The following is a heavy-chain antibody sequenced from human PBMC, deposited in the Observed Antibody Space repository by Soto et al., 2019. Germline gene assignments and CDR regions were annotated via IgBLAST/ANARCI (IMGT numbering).Heavy chain of an antibody. CDR1: GFTFINYA. CDR3: ARKVPGSTSLPIYWYFAL. CDR2: VSGGGDTT. D-gene: IGHD3-10*01. J-gene: IGHJ2*01. Sequence: EVQLLESGGGLVQPGGSLRLSCEGSGFTFINYAMNWVRQAPGKGLEWVSAVSGGGDTTFYADSVKGRFTISRDNAKNTVSLQINSLGVDDTAVYYCARKVPGSTSLPIYWYFALWGRSTLVTVSS. V-gene: IGHV3-23*01.